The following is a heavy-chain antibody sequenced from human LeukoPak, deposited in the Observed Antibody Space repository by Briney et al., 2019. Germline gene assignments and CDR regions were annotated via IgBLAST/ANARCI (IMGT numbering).Heavy chain of an antibody. J-gene: IGHJ4*02. V-gene: IGHV3-30-3*01. D-gene: IGHD1-26*01. CDR1: GFTFSSYA. CDR2: ISYDGSNK. CDR3: ARGPYSGKPIGY. Sequence: GGSLRPSCAASGFTFSSYAMHWVRQAPGKGLEWVAVISYDGSNKYYADSVKGRFTISRDNSKNTLYLQMNSLRAEDTAVYYCARGPYSGKPIGYWGQGTLVTVSS.